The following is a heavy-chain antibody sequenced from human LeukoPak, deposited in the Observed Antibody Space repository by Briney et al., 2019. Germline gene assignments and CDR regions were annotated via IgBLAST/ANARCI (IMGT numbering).Heavy chain of an antibody. V-gene: IGHV4-39*07. Sequence: SETLSLTCSVSGGSISSSSYYWGWIRQPPGKGLEWIGSIYYSGCTYYNPSLKSRVTISVDTSKNHFSLKLSSVTAADTAVYYCARDVGFGYYDFWSGYSKNWFDPWGQGTLVTVSS. CDR1: GGSISSSSYY. J-gene: IGHJ5*02. CDR2: IYYSGCT. CDR3: ARDVGFGYYDFWSGYSKNWFDP. D-gene: IGHD3-3*01.